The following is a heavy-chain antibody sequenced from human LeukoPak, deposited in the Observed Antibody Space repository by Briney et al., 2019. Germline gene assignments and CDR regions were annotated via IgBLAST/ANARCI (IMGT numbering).Heavy chain of an antibody. CDR1: GYTFTGYY. CDR2: MTPNNGNA. CDR3: TRGDY. J-gene: IGHJ4*02. V-gene: IGHV1-8*02. Sequence: ASVKVSCKASGYTFTGYYMHWVRQAPGQGLEWVGWMTPNNGNAGFAQKLQGRVTLTRDTSISTAFMELSSLKSEDTAIYYCTRGDYWGQGTPVTVSS.